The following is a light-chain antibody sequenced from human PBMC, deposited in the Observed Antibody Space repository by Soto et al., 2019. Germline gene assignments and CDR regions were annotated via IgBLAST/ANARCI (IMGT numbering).Light chain of an antibody. Sequence: QSVLTQPPSASGSPGQSGTISCTGTSSDVGAYNYVSWYQQHAGKAPKLVIYEVTKRPSGVPDRFSGSKSANTASLTVSGLQAEDEADSYCSSFASSNTWVFGGGTKLTVL. CDR3: SSFASSNTWV. V-gene: IGLV2-8*01. CDR1: SSDVGAYNY. J-gene: IGLJ3*02. CDR2: EVT.